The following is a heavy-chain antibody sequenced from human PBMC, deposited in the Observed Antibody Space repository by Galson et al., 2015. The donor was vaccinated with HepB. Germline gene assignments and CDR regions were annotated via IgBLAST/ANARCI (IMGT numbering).Heavy chain of an antibody. CDR3: ARDRLAGIYRGWFDP. Sequence: QSGAEVKKPGASVKVSCKASGYTFTSYAFSWVRQAPGQGLEWMGWISGYNGNTKYAQKFQGRVTMTTDTSASTAYMELRSLRSDDTAVYYCARDRLAGIYRGWFDPWGQGTLVTVSP. V-gene: IGHV1-18*01. D-gene: IGHD1-26*01. CDR1: GYTFTSYA. CDR2: ISGYNGNT. J-gene: IGHJ5*02.